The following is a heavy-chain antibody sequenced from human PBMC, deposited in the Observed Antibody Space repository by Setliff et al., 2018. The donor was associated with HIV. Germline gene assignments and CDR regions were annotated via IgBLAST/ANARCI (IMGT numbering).Heavy chain of an antibody. CDR2: IIPFLDIA. CDR1: GGTFSSHA. CDR3: ARSARDYDYLWGSDAFDI. V-gene: IGHV1-69*10. J-gene: IGHJ3*02. Sequence: SVKVSCKASGGTFSSHAISWVRQAPGQGLDWMGGIIPFLDIANSAQNFQGRVTITADKSTNTAYMELSSLRSEDTAVYYCARSARDYDYLWGSDAFDIWGQGTLVTVSS. D-gene: IGHD3-16*01.